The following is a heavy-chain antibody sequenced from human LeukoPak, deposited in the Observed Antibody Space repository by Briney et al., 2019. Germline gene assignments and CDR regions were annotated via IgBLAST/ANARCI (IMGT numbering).Heavy chain of an antibody. V-gene: IGHV4-4*02. CDR3: AREMGSLHI. Sequence: SGTLSLTCAVSGGSISSSNWWSWVRQPPGKGLEWIGEIYHSGSTNYNPSLKSRVTISVDKSKNQFSLQLNSETPEDTAVYYCAREMGSLHIWGQGTMVTVS. D-gene: IGHD2-8*01. CDR2: IYHSGST. J-gene: IGHJ3*02. CDR1: GGSISSSNW.